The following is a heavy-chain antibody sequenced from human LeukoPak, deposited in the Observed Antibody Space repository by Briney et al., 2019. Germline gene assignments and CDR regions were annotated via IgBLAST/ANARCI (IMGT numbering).Heavy chain of an antibody. CDR2: IYYSGST. D-gene: IGHD1-1*01. J-gene: IGHJ3*02. CDR1: GGSITSGNFY. CDR3: ARGYGNSNDARAFDK. V-gene: IGHV4-30-4*01. Sequence: SETLSLTCTVSGGSITSGNFYWSWIRQPPGKGLEWIGYIYYSGSTYYNPSLETRVTISVDTSKNQFSLKLNSVTAADTAVYYCARGYGNSNDARAFDKWGQGTMVTVSS.